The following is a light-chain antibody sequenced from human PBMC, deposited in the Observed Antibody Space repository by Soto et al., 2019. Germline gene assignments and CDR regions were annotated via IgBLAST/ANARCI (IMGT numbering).Light chain of an antibody. CDR1: QSVSSSY. J-gene: IGKJ2*01. CDR3: QQYGSSAMYT. CDR2: GAS. Sequence: EIVLTQSPGTLSLSPGERATLSCRASQSVSSSYLAWYQQKPGQAPRLLIYGASSRATAIPDRFSGSGSGTDFTLTISRLEPEDFAVYYCQQYGSSAMYTFGHGTKLEIK. V-gene: IGKV3-20*01.